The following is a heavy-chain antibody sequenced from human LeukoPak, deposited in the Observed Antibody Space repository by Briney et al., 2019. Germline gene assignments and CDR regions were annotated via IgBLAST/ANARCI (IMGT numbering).Heavy chain of an antibody. Sequence: SVKVSCKASGDTFSNSGISWVRQAPGQGLEWMGGIIPILRTPNYPQKFQGRVTITTVESTSTTYMELSSLRSDDTAIYYCARGFSDDFWSGYSSYFDHWGQGTLVTVSS. CDR1: GDTFSNSG. CDR2: IIPILRTP. J-gene: IGHJ4*02. D-gene: IGHD3-3*01. V-gene: IGHV1-69*05. CDR3: ARGFSDDFWSGYSSYFDH.